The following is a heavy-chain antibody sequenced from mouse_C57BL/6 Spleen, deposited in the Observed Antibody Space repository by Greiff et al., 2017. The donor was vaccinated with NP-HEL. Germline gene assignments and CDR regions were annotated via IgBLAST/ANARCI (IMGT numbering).Heavy chain of an antibody. CDR3: ARSDGYDALYFDY. D-gene: IGHD2-2*01. J-gene: IGHJ2*01. CDR1: GYTFTSYG. Sequence: VKLQQSGAELARPGASVKLSCKASGYTFTSYGISWVKQRTGQGLEWIGGIYPRSGNTYYNEKFKGKATLTADKSSSTAYMELRSLTSEDSAVYFCARSDGYDALYFDYWGQGTTLTVSS. V-gene: IGHV1-81*01. CDR2: IYPRSGNT.